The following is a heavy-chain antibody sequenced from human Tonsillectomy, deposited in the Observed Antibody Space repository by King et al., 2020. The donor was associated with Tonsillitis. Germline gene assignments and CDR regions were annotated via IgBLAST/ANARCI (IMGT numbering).Heavy chain of an antibody. CDR2: INWNSDNI. V-gene: IGHV3-9*01. J-gene: IGHJ3*02. CDR1: GFTFDDYA. Sequence: VQLVESGGGLVQPGRSLRLSCAASGFTFDDYAMHWVRQAPGKGLEWVSGINWNSDNIGYADSVKGRFTISRDNAKNSLYLQMNSLRAEDTALYYCAKDSQADSSDYHDAFDIWCQGTMVTVSS. CDR3: AKDSQADSSDYHDAFDI. D-gene: IGHD3-22*01.